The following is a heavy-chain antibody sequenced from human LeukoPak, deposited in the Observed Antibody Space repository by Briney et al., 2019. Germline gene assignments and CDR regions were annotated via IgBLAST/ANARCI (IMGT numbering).Heavy chain of an antibody. J-gene: IGHJ4*02. CDR2: INHSGST. CDR3: ARGSSTSCYDY. V-gene: IGHV4-34*01. Sequence: PSETLSLTCAVYGGSFSGYYWSWIRQPPGKGLERIGEINHSGSTNYNPSLKGRVTISVDTSKNQFSLKLSSVTAADTAVYYCARGSSTSCYDYWGQGTLVTVSS. CDR1: GGSFSGYY. D-gene: IGHD2-2*01.